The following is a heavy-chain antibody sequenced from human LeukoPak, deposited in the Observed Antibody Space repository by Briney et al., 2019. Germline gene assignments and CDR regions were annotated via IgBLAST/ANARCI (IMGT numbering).Heavy chain of an antibody. V-gene: IGHV4-39*07. J-gene: IGHJ4*02. CDR3: ARRDSSGWWAFDY. Sequence: SETLSLTCTVSGGSISSSRYYWGWIRQPPGKGLEWIGSIYYSGSTNYNPSLKSRVTISVDTSKNQFSLRLSSVTAADAAVYYCARRDSSGWWAFDYWGQGTLVTVSS. D-gene: IGHD6-19*01. CDR1: GGSISSSRYY. CDR2: IYYSGST.